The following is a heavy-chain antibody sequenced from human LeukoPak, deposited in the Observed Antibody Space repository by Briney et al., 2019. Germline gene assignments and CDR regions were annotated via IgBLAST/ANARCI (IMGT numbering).Heavy chain of an antibody. D-gene: IGHD3-22*01. CDR2: IYYSGST. CDR3: AGHDSSGTYFQH. V-gene: IGHV4-59*01. J-gene: IGHJ1*01. CDR1: GGSISSYY. Sequence: SETLSLTCTVSGGSISSYYWSWIRQPPGKGLEWIGYIYYSGSTNYNPSLRSRVTISVDTSKNQFSLKLGSVTAADTAVYYCAGHDSSGTYFQHWGQGTLVTVSS.